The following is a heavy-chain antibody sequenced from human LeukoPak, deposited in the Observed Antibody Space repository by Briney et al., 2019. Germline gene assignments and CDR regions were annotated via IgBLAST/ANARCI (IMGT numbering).Heavy chain of an antibody. V-gene: IGHV3-30*04. Sequence: GGSLRLSCAASGFTFSSYAMHWVRQAPGKGLEWVAVISYDGSNKYYADSVKGRSTISRDNSKNTLYLQMNSLTAEDTALYYCARDRMLDYWGQGTLVTVSS. J-gene: IGHJ4*02. D-gene: IGHD2-8*01. CDR1: GFTFSSYA. CDR2: ISYDGSNK. CDR3: ARDRMLDY.